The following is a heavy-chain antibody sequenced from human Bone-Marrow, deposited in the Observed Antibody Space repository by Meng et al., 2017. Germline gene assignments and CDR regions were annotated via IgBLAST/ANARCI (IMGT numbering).Heavy chain of an antibody. V-gene: IGHV1-2*06. Sequence: QVEVVESGGEVKTPGASVKVSCKASGNPFPGYWLPWVRPAPGQGLEWMGRIDPKGGDTQYAQRFQGRVTMTGDTSISTAYMELSGLRSDDTAMYYCARDEDISAAGKLFGDYWGQGTLVTVSS. CDR3: ARDEDISAAGKLFGDY. CDR1: GNPFPGYW. CDR2: IDPKGGDT. D-gene: IGHD6-13*01. J-gene: IGHJ4*02.